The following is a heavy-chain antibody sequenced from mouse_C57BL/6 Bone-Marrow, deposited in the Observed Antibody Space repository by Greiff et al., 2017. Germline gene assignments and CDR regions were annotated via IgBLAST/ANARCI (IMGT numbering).Heavy chain of an antibody. Sequence: QVQLQQPGAELVKPGASVKLSCKASGYTFTSYWMQWVKQRPGQGLEWIGEIDPSDSYTNYNQKFKGKATLTVDTSSSTAYMQLSSLTSEDSAVYYCARCNYGSSYDAMDYGGQGTSVTVSS. CDR2: IDPSDSYT. J-gene: IGHJ4*01. D-gene: IGHD1-1*01. CDR3: ARCNYGSSYDAMDY. CDR1: GYTFTSYW. V-gene: IGHV1-50*01.